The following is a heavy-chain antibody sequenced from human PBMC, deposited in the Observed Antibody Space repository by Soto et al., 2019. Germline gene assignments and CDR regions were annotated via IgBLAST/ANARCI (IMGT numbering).Heavy chain of an antibody. J-gene: IGHJ4*02. Sequence: EVQLVVSGGGLVQPGGSLRLSCAASGFTFINYWMTWVRQSPAKGLEWVATINGDGTETYYGDSVQGRFTISRDNAKNSLFLRLNTLRDDDTAVYYCVRARIDYWGQGTLVTVSS. CDR3: VRARIDY. CDR1: GFTFINYW. CDR2: INGDGTET. V-gene: IGHV3-7*03.